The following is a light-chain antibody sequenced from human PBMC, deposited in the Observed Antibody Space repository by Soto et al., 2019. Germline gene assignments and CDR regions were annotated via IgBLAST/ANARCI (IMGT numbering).Light chain of an antibody. J-gene: IGKJ4*01. CDR3: HHAGT. CDR2: DAS. CDR1: QSLSTY. V-gene: IGKV3-11*01. Sequence: ELVLTQSPATLSLSPGERATLSCRASQSLSTYLGWYQQKPGQAPRLLIYDASNRAAGIPARFSGSGSGTDFTLTIDSLEPEDYAIYYCHHAGTFGGGTKVDIK.